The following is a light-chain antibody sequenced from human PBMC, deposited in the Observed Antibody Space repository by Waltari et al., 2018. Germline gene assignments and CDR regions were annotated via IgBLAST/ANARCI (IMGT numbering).Light chain of an antibody. Sequence: EIVLTQSPATLSVSPGERATLSCRASQSISSSLAWYQQKPGQAPSLLIYGASTRATGVPGRFSGSGSGTEFTLTITSLHSEDFAVYYCQQCNNWPPGTFGQGTKVEIK. CDR3: QQCNNWPPGT. CDR2: GAS. CDR1: QSISSS. V-gene: IGKV3-15*01. J-gene: IGKJ1*01.